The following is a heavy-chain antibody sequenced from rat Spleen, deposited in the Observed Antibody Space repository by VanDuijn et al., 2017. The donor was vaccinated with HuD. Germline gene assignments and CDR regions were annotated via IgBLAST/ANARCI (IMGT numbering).Heavy chain of an antibody. J-gene: IGHJ2*01. V-gene: IGHV5-25*01. CDR1: GFTFSNYY. CDR3: TRDVYYGSDY. CDR2: ISTSGGNT. D-gene: IGHD1-6*01. Sequence: EVQLVESGGGLVQPGRSMKLSCSASGFTFSNYYMAWVRQAPTKVLEWVASISTSGGNTNYRDSVKGRFTISRDNAKSTLYLQMNSLRSEDTATYYCTRDVYYGSDYWGQGVMVTVSS.